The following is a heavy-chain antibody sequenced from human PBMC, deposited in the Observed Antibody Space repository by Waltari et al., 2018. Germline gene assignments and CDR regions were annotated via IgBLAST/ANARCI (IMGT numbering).Heavy chain of an antibody. CDR1: GCSITSSDSY. V-gene: IGHV4-30-4*08. J-gene: IGHJ3*02. D-gene: IGHD2-15*01. CDR2: IYHSGST. CDR3: ARERYCRGGSCYPYDAFDI. Sequence: QVQLQEQSPGLVKPSQTLSLTCTVSGCSITSSDSYWSWIRHHPGKGLEWIGYIYHSGSTYYNPSLKSRVTISVDRSKNQFSLKLSSVTAADTAVYYCARERYCRGGSCYPYDAFDIWGQGTMVTVSS.